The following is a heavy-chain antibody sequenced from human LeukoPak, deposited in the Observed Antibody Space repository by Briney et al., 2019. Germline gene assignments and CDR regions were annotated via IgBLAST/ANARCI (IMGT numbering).Heavy chain of an antibody. D-gene: IGHD3-9*01. J-gene: IGHJ4*02. CDR3: ANSGSRRPYYDILTGYSTAIDY. CDR2: ISYDGSNK. CDR1: GFTFSSYG. V-gene: IGHV3-30*18. Sequence: GRSLRLSCAASGFTFSSYGMHWVRQAPGKGLEWVAVISYDGSNKYYADSVKGRFTISRDNSKNTLYLQMNSLRAEDTAVYYCANSGSRRPYYDILTGYSTAIDYWGQGTLVTVSS.